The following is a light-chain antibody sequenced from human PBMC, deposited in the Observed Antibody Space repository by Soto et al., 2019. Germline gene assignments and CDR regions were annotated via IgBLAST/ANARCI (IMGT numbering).Light chain of an antibody. CDR1: QSVNID. CDR3: QQYNQWPGT. Sequence: DIVMTQSPGTLSVSPGEGATLSCRASQSVNIDVAWYQQKSGQSPRLLIYGASSRATGVPVRFSGSGSGVAFTLTISGLQSEDFAVYHCQQYNQWPGTFGQGTKVDIK. CDR2: GAS. J-gene: IGKJ1*01. V-gene: IGKV3-15*01.